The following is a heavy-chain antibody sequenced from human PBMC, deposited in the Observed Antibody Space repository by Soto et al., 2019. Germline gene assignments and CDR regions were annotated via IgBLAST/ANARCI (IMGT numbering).Heavy chain of an antibody. J-gene: IGHJ4*02. V-gene: IGHV3-23*01. CDR3: AKESRYSSGWYTPAFGY. Sequence: EVQLLESGGGLVQPGGSLRLSCAASGFTFSSYAMSWVRQAPGKGLEWVSAISGSGGSTYYADSVKGRFTIYRDNSKNTLYLKMNILRAEDTAVYYCAKESRYSSGWYTPAFGYWGQGTLVNVSS. CDR2: ISGSGGST. D-gene: IGHD6-19*01. CDR1: GFTFSSYA.